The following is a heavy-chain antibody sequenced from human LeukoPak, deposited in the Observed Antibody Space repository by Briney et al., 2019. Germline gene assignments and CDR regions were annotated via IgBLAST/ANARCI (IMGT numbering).Heavy chain of an antibody. V-gene: IGHV3-30-3*01. D-gene: IGHD4-17*01. CDR1: GFTFSSYA. J-gene: IGHJ4*02. CDR3: ARDEDYGPGGC. CDR2: ISYDGSNK. Sequence: PGGSLRLSCAASGFTFSSYAMHWVRQAPGKGLEWVAVISYDGSNKYYADSVKGRFTISRDNSKNTLYLQMNSLRAEDTAVYYCARDEDYGPGGCWGQGTLVTVSS.